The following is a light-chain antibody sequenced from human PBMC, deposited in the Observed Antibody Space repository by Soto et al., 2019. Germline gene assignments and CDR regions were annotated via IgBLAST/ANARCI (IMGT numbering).Light chain of an antibody. J-gene: IGLJ1*01. CDR2: GQS. V-gene: IGLV1-40*01. Sequence: QSVLTQPPSVSGAPGQRVTISCTGSSSNIGADYDVHWYQQLPGTAPKLVIYGQSNRPSGVPDRFSGSKSGTSASLAITGLQAEGEADYYCQSYDRSLSGYVFGTGTKVTVL. CDR3: QSYDRSLSGYV. CDR1: SSNIGADYD.